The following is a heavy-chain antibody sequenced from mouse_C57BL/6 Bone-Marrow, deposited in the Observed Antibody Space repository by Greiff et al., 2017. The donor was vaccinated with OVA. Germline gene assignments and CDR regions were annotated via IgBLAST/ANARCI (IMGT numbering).Heavy chain of an antibody. CDR3: TSYGNFDY. Sequence: EVKLQESGAELVRPGASVKLSCTASGFNIKDDYMHWVKQRPEQGLEWIGWIDPENGDTEYASKFQGKATITADTASNPAYLQLSSLTSEDTAVYYCTSYGNFDYWGQGTTLTVSS. CDR1: GFNIKDDY. V-gene: IGHV14-4*01. D-gene: IGHD2-1*01. J-gene: IGHJ2*01. CDR2: IDPENGDT.